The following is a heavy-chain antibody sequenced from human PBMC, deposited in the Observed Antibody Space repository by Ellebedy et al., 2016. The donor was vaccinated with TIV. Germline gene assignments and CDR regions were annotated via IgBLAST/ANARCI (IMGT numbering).Heavy chain of an antibody. CDR2: LYYSGKH. V-gene: IGHV4-39*01. D-gene: IGHD1-26*01. Sequence: MPSETLSLTCNVSGGSIDISTYYWAWTRQPPGKGLEWHGSLYYSGKHYYNPSLKSPVTISADTPQKQFSLTLKSVTAADTATYFCARHGTVGPTAYYYHSGLDVWGLGTTVTVSS. J-gene: IGHJ6*02. CDR3: ARHGTVGPTAYYYHSGLDV. CDR1: GGSIDISTYY.